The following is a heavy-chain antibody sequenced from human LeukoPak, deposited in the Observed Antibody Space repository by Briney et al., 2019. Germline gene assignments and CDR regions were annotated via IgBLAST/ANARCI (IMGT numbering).Heavy chain of an antibody. V-gene: IGHV1-46*01. CDR1: GYTFTSYY. J-gene: IGHJ6*02. CDR3: ASRSFIAAAGPALWRYGMDV. CDR2: INPSGGST. Sequence: GASVKVSCKASGYTFTSYYMHWVRQAPGQGLEWMGIINPSGGSTSYAQKFQGRVTMTRDTSTSTVYMELSSLRSEDTAVYYCASRSFIAAAGPALWRYGMDVWGQGTTVTVSS. D-gene: IGHD6-13*01.